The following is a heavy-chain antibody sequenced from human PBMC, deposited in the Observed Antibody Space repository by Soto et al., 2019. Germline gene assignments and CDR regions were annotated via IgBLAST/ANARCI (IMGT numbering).Heavy chain of an antibody. CDR1: GFTFSSYA. Sequence: QVQLVESGGGVVQPGRSLRLSCAASGFTFSSYAMHWVRQAPGKGLEWVAIISYDGSNKYYADSVKGLFTISRDNSKNTLYLQMNSLRAEDTDVYYCARRPHGSGSFGYFDYWGQGTLVTFSS. CDR2: ISYDGSNK. V-gene: IGHV3-30-3*01. D-gene: IGHD3-10*01. J-gene: IGHJ4*02. CDR3: ARRPHGSGSFGYFDY.